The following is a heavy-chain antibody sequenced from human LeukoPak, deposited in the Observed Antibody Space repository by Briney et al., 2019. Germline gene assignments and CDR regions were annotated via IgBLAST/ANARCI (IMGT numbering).Heavy chain of an antibody. D-gene: IGHD3-10*01. V-gene: IGHV4-59*12. CDR3: AREAAMVRGGADY. CDR1: GGSISSYY. J-gene: IGHJ4*02. CDR2: MYYSGST. Sequence: SETLSLTCTVSGGSISSYYWSWIRQPPGKGLEWIGYMYYSGSTNYNPSLKSRVTISVDRSKNQFSLKLSSVTAADTAVYYCAREAAMVRGGADYWGQGTLVTVSS.